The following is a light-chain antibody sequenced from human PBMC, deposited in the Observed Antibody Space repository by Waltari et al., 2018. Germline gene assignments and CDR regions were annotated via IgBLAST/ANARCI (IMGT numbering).Light chain of an antibody. J-gene: IGLJ3*02. CDR3: QTGGHGTWV. CDR1: SGHSSNA. CDR2: VNSDGSH. V-gene: IGLV4-69*01. Sequence: QLVLTQSPSASASLGASVKLTCTLSSGHSSNAIAWLQQPPEKGPRYLMKVNSDGSHSKGDKIPDRFSGSSSGAEHYLTISSLQSEDEADYYCQTGGHGTWVFGGGTKLTVL.